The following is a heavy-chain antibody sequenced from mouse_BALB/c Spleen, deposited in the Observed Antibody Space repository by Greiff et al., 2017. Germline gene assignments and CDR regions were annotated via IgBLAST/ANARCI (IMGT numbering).Heavy chain of an antibody. CDR1: GFSLTSYD. V-gene: IGHV2-9-2*01. J-gene: IGHJ4*01. Sequence: VQRVESGPGLVAPSQSLSITCTVSGFSLTSYDISWIRQPPGKGLEWLGVIWTGGGTNYNSAFMSRLSISKDNSKSQVFLKMNSLQTDDTAIYYCVAYYGNYAYAMDYWGQGTSVTVSS. CDR3: VAYYGNYAYAMDY. D-gene: IGHD2-10*01. CDR2: IWTGGGT.